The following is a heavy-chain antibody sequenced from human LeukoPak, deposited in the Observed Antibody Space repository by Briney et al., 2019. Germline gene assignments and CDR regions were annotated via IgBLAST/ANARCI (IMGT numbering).Heavy chain of an antibody. Sequence: GGSLRLSCAASAFTFSSYAMNWVRQAPGKGLEWVSGISGGGGSTYYADSVKGRFTISRDNSKNTLYLQMNSLRPEDTALYYCGRNNGGSQWTDYWGQGTLVTVSS. CDR1: AFTFSSYA. D-gene: IGHD1-26*01. V-gene: IGHV3-23*01. CDR3: GRNNGGSQWTDY. CDR2: ISGGGGST. J-gene: IGHJ4*02.